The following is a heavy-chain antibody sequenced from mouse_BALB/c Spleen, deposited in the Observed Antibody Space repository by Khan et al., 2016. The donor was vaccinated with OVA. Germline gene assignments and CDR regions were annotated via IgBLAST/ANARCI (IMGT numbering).Heavy chain of an antibody. CDR1: GFTFSSFG. CDR3: ARSHWAY. V-gene: IGHV5-17*02. J-gene: IGHJ3*01. Sequence: EVELVESGGGLVQPGGSRKLSCAASGFTFSSFGMHWVRQAPEKGLEWVAYISSGSSSIYYADTVQGRFTISRDNPKNTLFRQMTSLRSEDTAMYYCARSHWAYWGQGTLVTVSA. CDR2: ISSGSSSI. D-gene: IGHD4-1*01.